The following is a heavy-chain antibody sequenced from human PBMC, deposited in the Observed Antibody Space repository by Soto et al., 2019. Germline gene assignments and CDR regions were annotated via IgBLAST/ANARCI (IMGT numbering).Heavy chain of an antibody. CDR3: ERLQPNDYGDPGWFDP. CDR1: GGSISSGGYY. V-gene: IGHV4-31*03. CDR2: IYFSGST. Sequence: SETLSLTCTVSGGSISSGGYYWSWIRQHPGKGLEWIGYIYFSGSTYYNPSLKSRVTISVDTSKNQFSLKLSSVTAADTALYYFERLQPNDYGDPGWFDPWGQGTLVNVSS. D-gene: IGHD4-17*01. J-gene: IGHJ5*02.